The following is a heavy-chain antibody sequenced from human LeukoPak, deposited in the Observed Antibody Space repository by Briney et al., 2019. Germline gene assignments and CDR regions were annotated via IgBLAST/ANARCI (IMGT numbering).Heavy chain of an antibody. CDR3: ASSGYSYEPYYYYMDV. V-gene: IGHV1-2*02. Sequence: ASVKVSCKASGYTFTGYYIHWVRQAPGQGLEWMGWINPNSGGTNYAQNFQGRVTMTRDTSFSTAYMELSSLRSDDTAVYYCASSGYSYEPYYYYMDVWGKGTTVTISS. CDR2: INPNSGGT. J-gene: IGHJ6*03. CDR1: GYTFTGYY. D-gene: IGHD5-18*01.